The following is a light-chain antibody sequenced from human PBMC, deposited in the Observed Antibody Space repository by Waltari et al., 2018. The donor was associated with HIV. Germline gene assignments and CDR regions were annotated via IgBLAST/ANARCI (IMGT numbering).Light chain of an antibody. CDR3: QQRSNWPPWT. CDR1: QSVSSY. Sequence: TQSPATLSLSPGERATLSCWASQSVSSYLAWYQQKPGQAPRLLIYDASNRATGIPARFSGSGSGTDFTLTISSLEPEDFAVYYCQQRSNWPPWTFGQGTKVEIK. J-gene: IGKJ1*01. V-gene: IGKV3-11*01. CDR2: DAS.